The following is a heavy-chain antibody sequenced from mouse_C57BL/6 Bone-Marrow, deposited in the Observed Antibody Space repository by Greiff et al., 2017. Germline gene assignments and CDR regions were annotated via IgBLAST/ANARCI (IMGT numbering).Heavy chain of an antibody. Sequence: VPLQQSVAELVRPGASDMLSCTASGFNITNTYMHWVKQRPEQGLEWIGRIDPANGNTKYAPKFQGKAPITADSSSHTAYLHLSSLTSEDTASYYCAIYPFAYWGQGTLVTVSA. D-gene: IGHD2-1*01. J-gene: IGHJ3*01. V-gene: IGHV14-3*01. CDR2: IDPANGNT. CDR1: GFNITNTY. CDR3: AIYPFAY.